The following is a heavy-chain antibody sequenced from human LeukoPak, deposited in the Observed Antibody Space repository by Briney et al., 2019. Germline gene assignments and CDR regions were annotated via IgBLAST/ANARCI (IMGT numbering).Heavy chain of an antibody. V-gene: IGHV4-59*08. J-gene: IGHJ2*01. CDR3: ARGYCSGGTCYGYFDL. CDR1: GGSISSYY. Sequence: SETLSLTCTVSGGSISSYYWSWIRQPPGKGLEWIGYIYYSGRTNYNPSLKSRVTISVDTSKNQFSLKLSSVTAADTAVYYCARGYCSGGTCYGYFDLWGHGTLVTVSS. D-gene: IGHD2-15*01. CDR2: IYYSGRT.